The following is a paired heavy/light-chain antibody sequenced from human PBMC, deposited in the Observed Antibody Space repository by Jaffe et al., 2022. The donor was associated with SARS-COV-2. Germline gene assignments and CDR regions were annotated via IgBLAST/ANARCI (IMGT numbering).Heavy chain of an antibody. D-gene: IGHD6-19*01. CDR2: INSDGSST. J-gene: IGHJ4*02. CDR3: ARSPASSGSPHNLGY. Sequence: EVQLAESGGGLVQPGGSLRLSCAAAGFTLSNYWMYWVRQGPGEGLVWVSRINSDGSSTKYADFVKGRFIISRDNAKNTLYLQMNSLRAEDTAVYYCARSPASSGSPHNLGYWGQGTLVTVSS. V-gene: IGHV3-74*01. CDR1: GFTLSNYW.
Light chain of an antibody. J-gene: IGLJ1*01. CDR1: SNDVGGYNY. CDR3: SSYTSSITYV. Sequence: QSALTQPASVSGSPGQSITISCTGTSNDVGGYNYVSWYQQHPGRAPKLIIFDVTNRPSGVSNRFSGSKSGNTASLTISGLQAEDEADYYCSSYTSSITYVFGAGTKVTVL. V-gene: IGLV2-14*01. CDR2: DVT.